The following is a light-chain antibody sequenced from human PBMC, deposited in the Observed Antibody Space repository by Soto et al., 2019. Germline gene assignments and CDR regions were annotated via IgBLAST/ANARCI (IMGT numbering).Light chain of an antibody. Sequence: AVQVTQNKSSLSASVGDRVTITCRASQGIRNDLGWYQQKPGKAPKLLIYAASSLQSGVPSRFSGSGSATDFTLTISSLQPEDFATYYCLQDYNYPWTFGQGTKVDI. CDR2: AAS. CDR1: QGIRND. V-gene: IGKV1-6*01. J-gene: IGKJ1*01. CDR3: LQDYNYPWT.